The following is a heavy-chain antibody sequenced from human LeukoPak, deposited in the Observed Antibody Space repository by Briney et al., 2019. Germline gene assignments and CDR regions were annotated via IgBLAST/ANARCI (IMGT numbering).Heavy chain of an antibody. J-gene: IGHJ4*02. CDR3: SRGGDRSFDY. D-gene: IGHD3-10*01. V-gene: IGHV3-74*01. Sequence: GGSLRLSCAASGFTFSSYWMHWVRQAPGKGPVWVSRINNDGSSTTYAESVEGRFTISRDNARNTLYLQMNSLRAEDTAVYYCSRGGDRSFDYWGQGTLVTVSS. CDR2: INNDGSST. CDR1: GFTFSSYW.